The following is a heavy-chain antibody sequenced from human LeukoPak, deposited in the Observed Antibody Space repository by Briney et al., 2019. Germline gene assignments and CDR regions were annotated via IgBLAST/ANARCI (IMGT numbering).Heavy chain of an antibody. V-gene: IGHV1-46*01. J-gene: IGHJ4*02. D-gene: IGHD3-3*01. Sequence: ASVKVSCKASGYTFTSYYMHWVRQAPGQGLEWMGIINPSGGSTSYAQKFQGRVTMTRDTSTSTVYMELSSLRSEDTAVYYCASSEALEWYFDYWGQGTLVTVSS. CDR1: GYTFTSYY. CDR3: ASSEALEWYFDY. CDR2: INPSGGST.